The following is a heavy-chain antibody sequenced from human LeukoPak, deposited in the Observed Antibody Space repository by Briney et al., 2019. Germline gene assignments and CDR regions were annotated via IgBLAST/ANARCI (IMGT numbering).Heavy chain of an antibody. J-gene: IGHJ4*02. CDR2: IIPILGIA. V-gene: IGHV1-69*04. CDR3: ARLDSSGYQYYFDY. D-gene: IGHD3-22*01. Sequence: ASVKVSCKASGGTFSSYAISWVRQAPGQGLEWMGRIIPILGIANYAQKFQGRVSITADKSTSTAYMELGSLRSEDTAVYYCARLDSSGYQYYFDYWGQGTLVTVSS. CDR1: GGTFSSYA.